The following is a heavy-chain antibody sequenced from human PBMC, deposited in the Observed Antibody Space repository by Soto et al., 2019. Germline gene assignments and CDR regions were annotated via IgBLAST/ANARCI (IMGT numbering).Heavy chain of an antibody. J-gene: IGHJ3*02. CDR2: ISYDGSNK. D-gene: IGHD3-22*01. V-gene: IGHV3-30*18. CDR1: GFTFSSYG. Sequence: GGSLRLSCAASGFTFSSYGMHWVRQAPGKGLEGVAVISYDGSNKYYADSVKGRFTISRDNSKNTLYLQMNSLRAEDTAVYYSAKVPRNYYDSSGYSPDDAFDIWGQGTMVTVSS. CDR3: AKVPRNYYDSSGYSPDDAFDI.